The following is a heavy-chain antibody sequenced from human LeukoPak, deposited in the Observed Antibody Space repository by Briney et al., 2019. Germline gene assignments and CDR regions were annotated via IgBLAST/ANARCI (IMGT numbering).Heavy chain of an antibody. Sequence: PGGSLRLSCAASGFTFSSYAMSWVRQAPGKGLEWVSAISGSGGSTYYADSVKGRFTISRDNSKNTQYLQMNSLRAEDTAVYYCAKVTGLYSSGWYFDYWGQGTLVTVSS. V-gene: IGHV3-23*01. CDR2: ISGSGGST. CDR3: AKVTGLYSSGWYFDY. CDR1: GFTFSSYA. J-gene: IGHJ4*02. D-gene: IGHD6-19*01.